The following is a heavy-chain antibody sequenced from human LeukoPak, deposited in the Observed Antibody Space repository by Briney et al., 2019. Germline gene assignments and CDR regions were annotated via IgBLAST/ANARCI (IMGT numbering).Heavy chain of an antibody. CDR2: IKQDGSAK. CDR1: GFMFSNYW. V-gene: IGHV3-7*01. D-gene: IGHD3-3*01. CDR3: ARDLSEYYFDY. Sequence: PGGSLRLSCATSGFMFSNYWMTWVRQAPGKGLEWVANIKQDGSAKHYMDSVKGRFTISRDNAKNSLYLQMNSLRAEDTAVYYCARDLSEYYFDYWGQGTLVTVSS. J-gene: IGHJ4*02.